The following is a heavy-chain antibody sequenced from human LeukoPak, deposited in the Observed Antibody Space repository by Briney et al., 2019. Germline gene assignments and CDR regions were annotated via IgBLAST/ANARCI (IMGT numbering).Heavy chain of an antibody. J-gene: IGHJ4*02. V-gene: IGHV4-38-2*02. D-gene: IGHD3-10*01. CDR2: IYTSGST. CDR1: GYSISSRSF. Sequence: SETLSLTCTVSGYSISSRSFWGWIRQPPGKGLEWIGRIYTSGSTNYNPSLKSRVTMSVDTSKNQFSLKLSSLTAADTAVYYCARDMVRGVIDYWGQGTLVTVSS. CDR3: ARDMVRGVIDY.